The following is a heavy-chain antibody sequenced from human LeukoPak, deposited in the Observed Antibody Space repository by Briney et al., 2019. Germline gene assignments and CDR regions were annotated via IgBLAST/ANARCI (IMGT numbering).Heavy chain of an antibody. CDR3: ARGRYCSADICSGGDAFDI. J-gene: IGHJ3*02. D-gene: IGHD2-15*01. CDR1: GGSISSYY. Sequence: SETLSLTCTVSGGSISSYYWSWIRQPAGKGLEWIGRIYSRGSTNNNPSLKSRVTMSEDTSKNQFSLKLSSVTAADTAVYYCARGRYCSADICSGGDAFDIWGQGTMVSVSS. CDR2: IYSRGST. V-gene: IGHV4-4*07.